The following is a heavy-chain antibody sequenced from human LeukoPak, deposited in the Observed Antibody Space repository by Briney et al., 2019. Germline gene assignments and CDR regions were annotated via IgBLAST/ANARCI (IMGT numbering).Heavy chain of an antibody. J-gene: IGHJ4*02. V-gene: IGHV3-30*18. CDR2: ISYDGSNK. CDR3: AKDTFDY. CDR1: GFAFSSYG. Sequence: GGSLRLSCAASGFAFSSYGMHWVRQAPGKGLEWVAVISYDGSNKYYADSVKGRFTISRDNSKNTLYLLMNSLRAEDTAVYYCAKDTFDYWGQGTLVTVSS.